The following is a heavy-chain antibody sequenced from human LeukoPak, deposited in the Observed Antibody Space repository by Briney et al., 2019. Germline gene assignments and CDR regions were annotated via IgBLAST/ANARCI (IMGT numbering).Heavy chain of an antibody. CDR2: INTNTGNP. Sequence: ASVKVSCKASGYTFTRYDINWVRQAAGQGLEWMGWINTNTGNPTYAQGFTGRFVFSLDTSVSTAYLQISSLKAEDTAVYYCARVSPSPVSADDYWGQGTLVTVSS. CDR3: ARVSPSPVSADDY. J-gene: IGHJ4*02. CDR1: GYTFTRYD. V-gene: IGHV7-4-1*02.